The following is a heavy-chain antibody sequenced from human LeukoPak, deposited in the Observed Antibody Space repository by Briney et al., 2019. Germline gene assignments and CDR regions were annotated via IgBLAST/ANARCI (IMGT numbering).Heavy chain of an antibody. D-gene: IGHD2-2*01. J-gene: IGHJ4*02. Sequence: GGSLRLSCAASGFNFSSYWMHWVRQAPGKGLEWVSGISGSGGSTDYADSVKGRFTISRDNSKNTLYLQMNSLRVEDTAVYYCAKDPGYQVVYCFDYWGQGTLVTVSS. CDR3: AKDPGYQVVYCFDY. CDR1: GFNFSSYW. V-gene: IGHV3-23*01. CDR2: ISGSGGST.